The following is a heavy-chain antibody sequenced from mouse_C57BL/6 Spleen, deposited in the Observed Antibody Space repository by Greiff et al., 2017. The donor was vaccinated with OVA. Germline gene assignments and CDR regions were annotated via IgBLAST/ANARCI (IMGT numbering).Heavy chain of an antibody. CDR1: GYTFTSYW. V-gene: IGHV1-52*01. Sequence: QVQLKQPGAELVRPGSSVKLSCKASGYTFTSYWMHWVKQRPIQGLEWIGNIDPSDSETHYNQKFKDKATLTVDKSSSTAYMQLSSLTSEDSAVYYCARSPAYYSNSWYFDVWGTGTTVTVSS. J-gene: IGHJ1*03. CDR2: IDPSDSET. CDR3: ARSPAYYSNSWYFDV. D-gene: IGHD2-5*01.